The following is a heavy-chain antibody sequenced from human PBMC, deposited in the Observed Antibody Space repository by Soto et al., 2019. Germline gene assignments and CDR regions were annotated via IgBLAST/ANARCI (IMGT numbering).Heavy chain of an antibody. CDR1: GGTFSSYA. V-gene: IGHV1-69*01. D-gene: IGHD4-17*01. CDR2: IIPIFGTA. CDR3: ARSRVKDYGEYVWYFDY. J-gene: IGHJ4*02. Sequence: QVQLVQSGAEVKKPGSSVKVSCKASGGTFSSYAISWVRQAPGQGLEWMGGIIPIFGTANYAQKFQGRVTITAEESTSTAYMELSSMRSEDTAVYYCARSRVKDYGEYVWYFDYWGQGTLVTVSS.